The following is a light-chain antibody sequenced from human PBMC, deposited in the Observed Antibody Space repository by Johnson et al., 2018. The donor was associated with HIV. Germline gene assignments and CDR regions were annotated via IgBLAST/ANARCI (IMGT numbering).Light chain of an antibody. J-gene: IGLJ1*01. CDR1: SSNIGSNY. CDR2: ESN. CDR3: GTWDSSLSAGPYV. Sequence: QSVLTQPPSVSAAPGQKVTISCSGSSSNIGSNYVSWYQQLPGTAPKLLIYESNKRPSGIPDRFSGSKSGTSATLGITGLQTGDEADYYCGTWDSSLSAGPYVFGTGTKVTVL. V-gene: IGLV1-51*02.